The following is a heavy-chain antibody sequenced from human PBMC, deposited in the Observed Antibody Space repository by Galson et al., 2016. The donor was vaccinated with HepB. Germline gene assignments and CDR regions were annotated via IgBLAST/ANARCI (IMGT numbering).Heavy chain of an antibody. CDR2: INPNDGYT. J-gene: IGHJ6*02. Sequence: SVKVSCKASGYTFNDYGHSWVRQAPGQGPEWMGWINPNDGYTNYGEKFQGRVSMTREISTTTLYMEVRSLRSDDTAVYYCARSSDFWSMDVWGQGTTVTVSS. CDR3: ARSSDFWSMDV. V-gene: IGHV1-18*04. CDR1: GYTFNDYG. D-gene: IGHD3/OR15-3a*01.